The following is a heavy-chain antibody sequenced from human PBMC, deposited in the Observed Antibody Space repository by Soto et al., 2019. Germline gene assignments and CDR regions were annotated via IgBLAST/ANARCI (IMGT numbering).Heavy chain of an antibody. Sequence: GESLKISCKGSGYSFTSYWISWVRQMPGKGLEWMGRIDPSDSYTNYSPSFQGHVTISADKSISTAYLQWSSLKASDTAMYYCARQGYYGSGSNNYYYYGMDVWGQGTTVTVSS. D-gene: IGHD3-10*01. J-gene: IGHJ6*02. CDR2: IDPSDSYT. V-gene: IGHV5-10-1*01. CDR1: GYSFTSYW. CDR3: ARQGYYGSGSNNYYYYGMDV.